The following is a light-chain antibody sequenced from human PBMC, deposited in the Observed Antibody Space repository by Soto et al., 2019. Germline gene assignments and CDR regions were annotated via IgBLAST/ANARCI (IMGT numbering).Light chain of an antibody. CDR3: QQSYSTPFT. CDR1: QSIRSS. J-gene: IGKJ3*01. Sequence: DIQMTQSPSSLSASVGDRVTITCRTSQSIRSSLNWYQQKPGKAPNLLIYAASRLQSGVPSRFSGSGSGTDYTPTISSLQPADFATYYCQQSYSTPFTFGPGTKVDIK. V-gene: IGKV1-39*01. CDR2: AAS.